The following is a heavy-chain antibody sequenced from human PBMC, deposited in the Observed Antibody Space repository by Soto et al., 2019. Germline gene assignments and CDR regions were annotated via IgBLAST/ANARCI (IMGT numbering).Heavy chain of an antibody. CDR1: GFTFSSYG. V-gene: IGHV3-33*01. D-gene: IGHD3-16*01. CDR2: IWYDGSNQ. Sequence: QVQLVESGGGVVQPGRSLRLSCAASGFTFSSYGMHWVRQAPGKGLEWVAVIWYDGSNQYYADSVKGRFTISRDNSKNTLYLQMNSLRAEDTAVYYCARGGFGQDYFDYWGQGTLVTVSS. J-gene: IGHJ4*02. CDR3: ARGGFGQDYFDY.